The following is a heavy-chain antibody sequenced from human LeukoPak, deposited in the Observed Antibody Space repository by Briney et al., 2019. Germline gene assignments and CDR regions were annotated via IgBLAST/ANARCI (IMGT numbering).Heavy chain of an antibody. D-gene: IGHD3-22*01. Sequence: DSVKGRFTISRDNAKNSVYLQMNSLRAEDTAVYFCARDTYFYDTSGYYISDLWGQGTLVTVSS. J-gene: IGHJ5*02. V-gene: IGHV3-21*01. CDR3: ARDTYFYDTSGYYISDL.